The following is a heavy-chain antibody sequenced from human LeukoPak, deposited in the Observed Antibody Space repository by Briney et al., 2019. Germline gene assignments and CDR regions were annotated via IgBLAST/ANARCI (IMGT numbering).Heavy chain of an antibody. CDR3: ASITMTDAFDI. J-gene: IGHJ3*02. Sequence: SETLSLTCTVSGGSISSGGYYWSWIRQHPGKGLEWIGYIYYSGSTYYNPSLKSRVTISVDTSKNQFSLKLSSVTAVDTAVYYCASITMTDAFDIWGQGTMVTVSS. V-gene: IGHV4-31*03. CDR2: IYYSGST. D-gene: IGHD3-22*01. CDR1: GGSISSGGYY.